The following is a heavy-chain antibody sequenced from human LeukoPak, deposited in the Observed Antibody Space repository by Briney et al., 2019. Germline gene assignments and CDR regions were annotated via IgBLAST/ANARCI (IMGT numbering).Heavy chain of an antibody. V-gene: IGHV3-21*01. CDR1: GFTVRSNY. CDR2: ISSRSTYI. Sequence: GGSLRLSCAASGFTVRSNYMSWVRQVPGEGLEWISSISSRSTYIYYADSVEGRFTISRDNAQNSLYLQMDSLGAEDTAVYYCAKDQGTTMITSLDSWGQGTLVTVSS. D-gene: IGHD3-22*01. CDR3: AKDQGTTMITSLDS. J-gene: IGHJ4*02.